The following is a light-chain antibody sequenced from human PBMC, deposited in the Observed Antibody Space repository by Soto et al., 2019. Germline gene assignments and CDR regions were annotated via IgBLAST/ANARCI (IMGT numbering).Light chain of an antibody. CDR2: EVS. Sequence: QSVLTQPPSASGSPGQSVTVSCTGTSSDIGVYNYVSWYQHHPGKAPKLMIYEVSKRPSGVPDRFSGSKSGNTASLTVSGLQAEDEADYYCSSYGGSNNVVFGTGTKLTVL. V-gene: IGLV2-8*01. CDR1: SSDIGVYNY. CDR3: SSYGGSNNVV. J-gene: IGLJ1*01.